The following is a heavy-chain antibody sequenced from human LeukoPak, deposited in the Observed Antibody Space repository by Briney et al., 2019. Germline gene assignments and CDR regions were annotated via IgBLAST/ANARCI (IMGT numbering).Heavy chain of an antibody. CDR1: GYSISSDYY. CDR2: INHSGST. J-gene: IGHJ5*02. D-gene: IGHD3-16*01. Sequence: PSETLSLTCSVSGYSISSDYYWSWIRQPPGKGLEWIGEINHSGSTNYNPSLKSRVTISVDTSKNQFSLKLSSVTAADTAVYYCARGHRGGYNWFDPWGQGTLVTVSS. CDR3: ARGHRGGYNWFDP. V-gene: IGHV4-38-2*02.